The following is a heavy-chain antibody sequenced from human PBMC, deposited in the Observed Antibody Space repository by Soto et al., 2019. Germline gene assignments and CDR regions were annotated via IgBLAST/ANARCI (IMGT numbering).Heavy chain of an antibody. V-gene: IGHV3-48*03. Sequence: PGGSLRLSCAASGFTFSSYEMNWVRQAPGKGLEWVSYISSSGSTIYYADSVKGRFTISRDNAKNSLYLQMDSLRAEDTAVYYCARDRDGYSYGHNYYYGMDVWGQGTTVTVSS. CDR2: ISSSGSTI. J-gene: IGHJ6*02. D-gene: IGHD5-18*01. CDR1: GFTFSSYE. CDR3: ARDRDGYSYGHNYYYGMDV.